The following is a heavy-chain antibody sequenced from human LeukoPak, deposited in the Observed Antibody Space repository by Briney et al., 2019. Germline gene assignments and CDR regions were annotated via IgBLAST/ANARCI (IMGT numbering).Heavy chain of an antibody. Sequence: PSETLSLTCAVYGGSFSGYYWSWIRQPPGKGLEWIGEINHSGSTNYNPSLKSRVTISVDTSKNRFSLKLSSVTAADTAVYYCARLPSRVVPAAIFYMDVWGKGTTVTVSS. D-gene: IGHD2-2*02. CDR3: ARLPSRVVPAAIFYMDV. CDR2: INHSGST. J-gene: IGHJ6*03. V-gene: IGHV4-34*01. CDR1: GGSFSGYY.